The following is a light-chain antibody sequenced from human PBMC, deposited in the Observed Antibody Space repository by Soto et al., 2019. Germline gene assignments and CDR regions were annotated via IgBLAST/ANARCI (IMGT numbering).Light chain of an antibody. Sequence: AIQMTQSPSSLSASVGDRVTITCRASQAIRNDLGWYQQKPGKAPKVLIYAASTLQSGVPSRFSGSGSGTDFSLTISDLQPEDLATYYCLQDFSYPRTFGQGTKVEIK. CDR3: LQDFSYPRT. J-gene: IGKJ1*01. CDR2: AAS. V-gene: IGKV1-6*01. CDR1: QAIRND.